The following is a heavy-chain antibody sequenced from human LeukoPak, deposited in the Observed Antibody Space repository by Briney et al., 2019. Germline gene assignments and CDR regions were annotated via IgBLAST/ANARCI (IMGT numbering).Heavy chain of an antibody. J-gene: IGHJ4*02. Sequence: ASVKVSCKASGYTFTSYGISWVRQAPGQGLEWMGWISAYNGNTNYAQKLQGRVTMATDTSTSTAYMELRSLRSDDTAVYYCARGQDYYDFWSGFDYWGQGTLVTVSS. CDR1: GYTFTSYG. CDR2: ISAYNGNT. D-gene: IGHD3-3*01. V-gene: IGHV1-18*01. CDR3: ARGQDYYDFWSGFDY.